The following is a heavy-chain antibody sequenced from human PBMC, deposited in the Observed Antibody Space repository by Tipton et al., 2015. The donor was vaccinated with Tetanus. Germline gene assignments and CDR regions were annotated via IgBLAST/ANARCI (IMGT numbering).Heavy chain of an antibody. CDR1: GYTFINHN. CDR2: IIPSGGTT. Sequence: QVQLVQSGAEVKKPGASVKVSCQASGYTFINHNMHWVRQAPGQGLEWMGIIIPSGGTTRHAQKFQGRVTTTRDTSTSTVYMELSSLRSEDTAVYYCARDGGSYYTDCWGQGTLVTVSS. V-gene: IGHV1-46*01. J-gene: IGHJ4*02. CDR3: ARDGGSYYTDC. D-gene: IGHD1-26*01.